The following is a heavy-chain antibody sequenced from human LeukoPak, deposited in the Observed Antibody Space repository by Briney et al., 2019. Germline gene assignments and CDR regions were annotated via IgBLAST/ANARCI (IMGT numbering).Heavy chain of an antibody. CDR3: ARGFTGDSSGSDAFDI. Sequence: ASVKVSCKASGYTFTSYGISWVRQAPGQGLEWMGWISAYNGNTNYAQKLQGRVTMTRNTSISTAYMELSSLRSEDTAVYYCARGFTGDSSGSDAFDIWGQGTMVTVSS. J-gene: IGHJ3*02. D-gene: IGHD6-19*01. V-gene: IGHV1-18*01. CDR1: GYTFTSYG. CDR2: ISAYNGNT.